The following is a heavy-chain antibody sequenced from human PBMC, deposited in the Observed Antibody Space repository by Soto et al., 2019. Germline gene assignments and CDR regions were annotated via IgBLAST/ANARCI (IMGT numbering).Heavy chain of an antibody. J-gene: IGHJ4*02. D-gene: IGHD6-19*01. V-gene: IGHV4-59*08. CDR3: AGQHLAGTSY. CDR1: GGSISSYY. CDR2: IYYSGST. Sequence: SETLSLTCTVSGGSISSYYWSWIRQPPGKGLEWIGYIYYSGSTNYNPSLKSRVTISVDTSKNQFSLKLSSVTAADTAVYYCAGQHLAGTSYWGQGTLVTVSS.